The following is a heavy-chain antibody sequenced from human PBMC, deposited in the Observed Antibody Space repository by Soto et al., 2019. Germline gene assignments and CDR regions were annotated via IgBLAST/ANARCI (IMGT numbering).Heavy chain of an antibody. Sequence: QVQLVQSGAEVKKPGASVKVSCKASGYTFTSYGISWVRQAPGQGLEWMGWISAYNGNTNYAQKLQGRVTMTTDTSTSTAYMELRSLRSDDTAVYYCARNSNYYDSSGYFNWFDPWGQGTLVTVSS. CDR3: ARNSNYYDSSGYFNWFDP. V-gene: IGHV1-18*01. J-gene: IGHJ5*02. CDR1: GYTFTSYG. D-gene: IGHD3-22*01. CDR2: ISAYNGNT.